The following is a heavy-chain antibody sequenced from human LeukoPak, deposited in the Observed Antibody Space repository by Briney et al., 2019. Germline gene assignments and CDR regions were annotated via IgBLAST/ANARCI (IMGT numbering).Heavy chain of an antibody. CDR3: ARGSYSGGFDY. D-gene: IGHD1-26*01. CDR1: RFPFSSYW. J-gene: IGHJ4*02. Sequence: GGSLRLSCVASRFPFSSYWMSWVRQAPGKGLEWVANIKYDGSDKYYVDSVKGRFTISRDNAKNSLYLQMNSLRAEDTAVYYCARGSYSGGFDYWGQGTLVTVSS. CDR2: IKYDGSDK. V-gene: IGHV3-7*01.